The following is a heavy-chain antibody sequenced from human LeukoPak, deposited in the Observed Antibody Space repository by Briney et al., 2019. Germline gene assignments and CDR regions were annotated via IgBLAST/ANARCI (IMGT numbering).Heavy chain of an antibody. CDR1: GFTFSSYS. CDR2: MSNDGSNK. V-gene: IGHV3-30*18. CDR3: AKSQGHYYGSGGYFEY. Sequence: GGSLRLSCAASGFTFSSYSMNWVRQAPGKGLEWVAVMSNDGSNKNYGDSVKGRFTISGDNSKNTLYLQMSSLRAEDTAVYYCAKSQGHYYGSGGYFEYWGQGTLVTVPS. D-gene: IGHD3-10*01. J-gene: IGHJ4*02.